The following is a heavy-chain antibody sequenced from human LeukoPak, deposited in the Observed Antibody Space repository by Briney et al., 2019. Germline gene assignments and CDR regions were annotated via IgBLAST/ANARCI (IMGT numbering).Heavy chain of an antibody. CDR2: INHSEFT. J-gene: IGHJ4*02. CDR1: GYSISRGYH. Sequence: SETLSLTCAVSGYSISRGYHWGWIRQPPGKGLEWIGEIKPPEKGLEWIAEINHSEFTNYNPSFKSRVTISVDTSKNQFSLKLSSVTAADTAVYYCARVGNYGRIEYWGQGTLVTVSS. V-gene: IGHV4-38-2*01. D-gene: IGHD2/OR15-2a*01. CDR3: ARVGNYGRIEY.